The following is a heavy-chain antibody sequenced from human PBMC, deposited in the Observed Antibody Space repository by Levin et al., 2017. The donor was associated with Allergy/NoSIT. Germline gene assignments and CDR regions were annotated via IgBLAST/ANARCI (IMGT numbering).Heavy chain of an antibody. CDR3: ARLRKGDGGHFRFFDY. D-gene: IGHD4-23*01. V-gene: IGHV5-51*01. J-gene: IGHJ4*02. CDR1: GYSFTNYW. CDR2: IYPGDSDT. Sequence: KVSCKGSGYSFTNYWIGWVRQMPGKGLEWMGTIYPGDSDTRYSPSFQGQVTISADNSISTAYLEWSSLKAPDTAMYYCARLRKGDGGHFRFFDYWGQGTVVTVSS.